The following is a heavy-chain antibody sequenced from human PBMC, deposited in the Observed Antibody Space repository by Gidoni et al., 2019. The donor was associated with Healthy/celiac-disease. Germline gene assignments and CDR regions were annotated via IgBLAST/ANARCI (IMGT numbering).Heavy chain of an antibody. CDR2: INSDGRST. CDR3: ARDGDYVVNGFGY. Sequence: EVQLVDSGGGLVQPGGSLRLSWAAPGVTFSSYWMHWVRQAPWKGLVWVSRINSDGRSTSYADSVKGRFTISRDNAKNTLYLQMNSLRAEDTAVYYCARDGDYVVNGFGYWGQGTLVTVSS. J-gene: IGHJ4*02. CDR1: GVTFSSYW. V-gene: IGHV3-74*01. D-gene: IGHD3-10*01.